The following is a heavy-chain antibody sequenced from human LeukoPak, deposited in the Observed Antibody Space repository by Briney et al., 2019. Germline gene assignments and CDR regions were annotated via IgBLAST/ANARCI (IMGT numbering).Heavy chain of an antibody. D-gene: IGHD2-21*02. CDR2: SWYDGSTK. CDR1: GFHLRTYG. CDR3: ARDTTLVTLYYFDS. J-gene: IGHJ4*02. V-gene: IGHV3-33*01. Sequence: GALRLSCAASGFHLRTYGMHWVRQAPGKGLEWVALSWYDGSTKYYADSVKGRFIISRDNSKNTVYLQMDGLRAEDTAVYYCARDTTLVTLYYFDSWGQGTLVTVSS.